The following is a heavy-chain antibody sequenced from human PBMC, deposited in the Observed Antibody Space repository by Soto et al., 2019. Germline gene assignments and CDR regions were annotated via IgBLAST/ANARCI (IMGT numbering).Heavy chain of an antibody. V-gene: IGHV1-69*01. D-gene: IGHD1-26*01. CDR2: IIPIFGTS. CDR3: ARERGPEELLRHFEL. CDR1: GGIFSSYA. Sequence: QEQLVQSGAEVKKPGSSVKVSCKASGGIFSSYALSWVRQAPGQGLEWMGGIIPIFGTSNYAQKFQGRVTITADASTSTAYLALRTLSSEDTAVYYCARERGPEELLRHFELWGQGTLVTVSS. J-gene: IGHJ4*02.